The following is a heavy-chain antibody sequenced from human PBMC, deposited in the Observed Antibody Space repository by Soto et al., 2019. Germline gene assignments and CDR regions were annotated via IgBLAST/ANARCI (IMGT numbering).Heavy chain of an antibody. V-gene: IGHV3-33*01. CDR2: ISNDENIK. J-gene: IGHJ4*02. Sequence: LRLSCVASGFTFRNFGMHWVRQAPGKGLEWVAVISNDENIKQYADSVRGRFAIARDNSKNTLYLQVTSLRAEDTAIYYCARGLRSVLDYWGQGALVTVSS. CDR3: ARGLRSVLDY. D-gene: IGHD6-6*01. CDR1: GFTFRNFG.